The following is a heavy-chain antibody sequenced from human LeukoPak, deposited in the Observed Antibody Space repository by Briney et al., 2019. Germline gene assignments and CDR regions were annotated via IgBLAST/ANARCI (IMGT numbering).Heavy chain of an antibody. J-gene: IGHJ4*02. CDR1: GFTFSSYE. CDR3: TRDSISCSGDTCYSGFDY. V-gene: IGHV3-48*02. D-gene: IGHD2-15*01. CDR2: ISSSSTTI. Sequence: PGGSLRLSCAASGFTFSSYEMNWVRQAPGKGLEWVSYISSSSTTIYYADSVKGRFTISRDNAKNSLYMQMNSLREEDTAVYYCTRDSISCSGDTCYSGFDYWGPGTLVTVSS.